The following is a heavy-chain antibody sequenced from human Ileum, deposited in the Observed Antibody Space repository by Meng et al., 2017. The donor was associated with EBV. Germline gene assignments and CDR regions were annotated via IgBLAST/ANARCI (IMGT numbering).Heavy chain of an antibody. CDR1: GGPINSSSYY. J-gene: IGHJ5*02. CDR2: IYYSGRT. CDR3: ARPIAAAGWFDP. D-gene: IGHD6-13*01. V-gene: IGHV4-39*01. Sequence: RQLPEAGPGLVKPSETLSLTCTVSGGPINSSSYYWGWIRQPPGKGLEWIGSIYYSGRTYYNPSLKSRVTISVDTSKNQFSLKLSSVTAADTAVYYCARPIAAAGWFDPWGQGTLVTVFS.